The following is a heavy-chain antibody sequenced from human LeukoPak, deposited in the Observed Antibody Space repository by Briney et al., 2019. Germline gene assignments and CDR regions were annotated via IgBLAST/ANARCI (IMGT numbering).Heavy chain of an antibody. CDR1: GGSISSYY. Sequence: SETLSLTCTVSGGSISSYYWSWIRQPARKGLEWIGRIYTSGSTNYNPSLKSRVTMSVDTSKNQFSLKLSSVTAADTAVYYCARDRSRYENFDYWGQGTLVTVSS. D-gene: IGHD1-1*01. V-gene: IGHV4-4*07. J-gene: IGHJ4*02. CDR3: ARDRSRYENFDY. CDR2: IYTSGST.